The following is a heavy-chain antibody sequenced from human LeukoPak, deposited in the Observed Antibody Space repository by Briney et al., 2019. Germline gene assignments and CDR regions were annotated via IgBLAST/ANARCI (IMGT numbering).Heavy chain of an antibody. CDR1: GGTFSSYA. CDR3: ASGGATYNWFDP. CDR2: IIPILGIA. V-gene: IGHV1-69*04. Sequence: ASVKVSCKASGGTFSSYAISWVRQAPGQGLEWMGRIIPILGIANYAQKFQGRVTITADKSTSTAYMELSSLRSEDTAVYYCASGGATYNWFDPWGQGTLVTVSS. J-gene: IGHJ5*02. D-gene: IGHD1-26*01.